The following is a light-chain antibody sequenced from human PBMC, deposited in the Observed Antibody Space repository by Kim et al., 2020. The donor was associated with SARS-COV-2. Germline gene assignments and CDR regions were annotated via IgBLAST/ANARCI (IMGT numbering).Light chain of an antibody. CDR2: DVS. V-gene: IGLV2-14*01. J-gene: IGLJ2*01. CDR1: GSDVGVYNY. Sequence: QSALTQPASVSGSPGQSITISCTGTGSDVGVYNYVSWYQQHPGNAPKLMIYDVSKRPSGVSNRFSGSKSGNTASLTISGLQAEDEADYYCSSYTSSSTVVFGGGTQLTVL. CDR3: SSYTSSSTVV.